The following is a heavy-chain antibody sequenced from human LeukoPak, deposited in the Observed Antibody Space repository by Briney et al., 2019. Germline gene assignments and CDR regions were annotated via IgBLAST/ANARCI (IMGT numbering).Heavy chain of an antibody. CDR1: GGSIGSYY. D-gene: IGHD2-2*01. CDR3: ATEGQCGFTTCPGLQI. J-gene: IGHJ4*02. Sequence: SETLSLTCTVSGGSIGSYYWSWIRQPPGKGLEWIGYIYYSGSTNYNPSLKSRVTISVDTSKNQFSLKLSSVTAADTAVYYCATEGQCGFTTCPGLQIWGQGILVSVSS. CDR2: IYYSGST. V-gene: IGHV4-59*08.